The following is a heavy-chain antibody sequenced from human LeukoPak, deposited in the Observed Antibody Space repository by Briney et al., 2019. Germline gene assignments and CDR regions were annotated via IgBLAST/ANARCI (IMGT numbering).Heavy chain of an antibody. CDR1: GFSLSTSGVG. V-gene: IGHV2-5*02. Sequence: SGPTLVNPTQTLTLTCTFSGFSLSTSGVGVGWIRQPPGKALEWLALIYWDDDKRYTPSLRSRLPITKDTSKNQVVLILTNMDPVDTATYYCAHRDIKDSSGHYYFDYWGQGTLVTVSS. CDR2: IYWDDDK. CDR3: AHRDIKDSSGHYYFDY. D-gene: IGHD2-15*01. J-gene: IGHJ4*02.